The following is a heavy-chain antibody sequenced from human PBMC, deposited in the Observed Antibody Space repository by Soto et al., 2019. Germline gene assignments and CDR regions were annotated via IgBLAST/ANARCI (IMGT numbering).Heavy chain of an antibody. D-gene: IGHD3-3*01. CDR3: ARDRVDYDFWSGYIYYYYGMDV. Sequence: PGGSLRLSCAASGFTFSSYWMHWVRQAPGKGLVWVSRINSDGSSTSYADSVKGRFTISRDNAKNTLYLQMNSLRAEDTAVYYCARDRVDYDFWSGYIYYYYGMDVWGQGTTVTVSS. CDR2: INSDGSST. CDR1: GFTFSSYW. J-gene: IGHJ6*02. V-gene: IGHV3-74*01.